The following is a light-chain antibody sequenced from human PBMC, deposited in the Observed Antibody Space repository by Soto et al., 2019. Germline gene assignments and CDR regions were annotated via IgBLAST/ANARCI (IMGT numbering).Light chain of an antibody. V-gene: IGLV2-14*01. CDR1: SSDVGGYNY. J-gene: IGLJ1*01. Sequence: QSALTQPASVSGSPGQSITISCTGTSSDVGGYNYVSWFQHPPGKAPKLIIYEVSNRPSGVSNRFSGSKSGNTASLTISGLQPEDEADYYCNSYTSSSTPLYVFGTGTKLTVL. CDR2: EVS. CDR3: NSYTSSSTPLYV.